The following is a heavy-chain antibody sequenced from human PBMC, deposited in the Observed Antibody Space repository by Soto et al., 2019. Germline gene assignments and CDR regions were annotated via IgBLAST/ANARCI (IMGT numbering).Heavy chain of an antibody. CDR3: ARVGRVSNGGYVDY. J-gene: IGHJ4*02. CDR2: IYYTGNT. CDR1: GGSISSGSYY. Sequence: QVQLQESGPGLVKPSQTLSLTCTVSGGSISSGSYYWIWIRQHPGKGLEWIGHIYYTGNTYYDPSLKCRVSISVDTSKNQFSLKLTSVTAADTAVYYCARVGRVSNGGYVDYWGQGTLVTVSS. V-gene: IGHV4-31*03. D-gene: IGHD3-22*01.